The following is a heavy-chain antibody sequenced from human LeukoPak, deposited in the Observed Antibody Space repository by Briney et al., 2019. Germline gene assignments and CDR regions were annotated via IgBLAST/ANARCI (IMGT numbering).Heavy chain of an antibody. V-gene: IGHV3-21*04. CDR1: GFTFSSYS. CDR2: ISSSSSYI. Sequence: GGSLRLSCAASGFTFSSYSMNWVRQAPGKGLEWVSSISSSSSYIYYADSVKGRFTISRDNAKNSLYLQMNSLRAEDTAVYYCAKVDIVATIFPFDYWGQGTLVTVSS. CDR3: AKVDIVATIFPFDY. D-gene: IGHD5-12*01. J-gene: IGHJ4*02.